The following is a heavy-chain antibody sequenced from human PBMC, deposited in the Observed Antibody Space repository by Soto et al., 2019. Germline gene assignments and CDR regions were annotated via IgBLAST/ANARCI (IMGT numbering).Heavy chain of an antibody. CDR2: ISTYKGNT. CDR3: ATRSPAFDY. Sequence: QVQLVQSGPEVKKPGASVKVSCKTSGYTFTSYGISWVRQAPGQGLEWMGWISTYKGNTNYAQKFQGRVTMTTDTSTSPADMELRSLRSDDTAVYYCATRSPAFDYWGQGTLVTVSS. CDR1: GYTFTSYG. V-gene: IGHV1-18*01. J-gene: IGHJ4*02.